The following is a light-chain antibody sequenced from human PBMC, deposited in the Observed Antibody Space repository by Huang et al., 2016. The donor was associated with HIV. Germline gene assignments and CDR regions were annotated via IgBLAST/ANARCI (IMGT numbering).Light chain of an antibody. CDR2: GAS. J-gene: IGKJ3*01. CDR3: QHYNNWPPFT. V-gene: IGKV3-15*01. CDR1: QSVSTK. Sequence: EVVMTQSPATLSVSPGERTTLACRASQSVSTKLAWYQHKPGQAPRLLMYGASTRATGIPARFSGSGSGTEFTLTISSLQSEDFAVYYCQHYNNWPPFTFGPGTKVDIK.